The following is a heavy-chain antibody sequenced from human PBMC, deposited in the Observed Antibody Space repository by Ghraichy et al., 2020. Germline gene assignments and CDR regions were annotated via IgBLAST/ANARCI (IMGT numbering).Heavy chain of an antibody. CDR2: ISHDGTNK. CDR1: GFSFNSNA. V-gene: IGHV3-30-3*01. Sequence: GGSLRLSCAASGFSFNSNAMNWVRQAPGKGLEWVAVISHDGTNKDYVDSVKGRFTISRDKSENTLYLQMNSLRPEDTAVYYCATAKDCSNTNCYRAFDIWGQGTMVTVSS. D-gene: IGHD2-2*01. CDR3: ATAKDCSNTNCYRAFDI. J-gene: IGHJ3*02.